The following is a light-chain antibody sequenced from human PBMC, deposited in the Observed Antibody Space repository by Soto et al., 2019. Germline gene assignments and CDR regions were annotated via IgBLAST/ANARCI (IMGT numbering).Light chain of an antibody. CDR1: QTVNTW. J-gene: IGKJ1*01. V-gene: IGKV1-5*01. Sequence: DIQTTQSPSTLSASVGDRVTITCRASQTVNTWLAWYQQKPGKAPKVLIFDASSLKTGVPSRFSGSGSGTEFTLTISNLQPDDFATYYCQQYDSYSSGPFGQGTKVEIK. CDR3: QQYDSYSSGP. CDR2: DAS.